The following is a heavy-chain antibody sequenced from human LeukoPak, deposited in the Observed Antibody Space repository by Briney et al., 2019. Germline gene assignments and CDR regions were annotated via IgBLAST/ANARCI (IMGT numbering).Heavy chain of an antibody. CDR1: GYTFTNYT. CDR2: INTNTGNP. D-gene: IGHD3-9*01. J-gene: IGHJ4*02. CDR3: TRGNDTTGYFTY. Sequence: GASVKVSCKASGYTFTNYTVNWVRQAPGQGLEYMGWINTNTGNPTCAQDFAGRFVFSLDTSVTTTYLQINSLKAADSAVYYCTRGNDTTGYFTYWGQGTLVTVSS. V-gene: IGHV7-4-1*02.